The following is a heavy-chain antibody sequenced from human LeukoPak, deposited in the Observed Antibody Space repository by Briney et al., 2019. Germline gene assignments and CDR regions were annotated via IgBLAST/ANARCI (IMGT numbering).Heavy chain of an antibody. CDR2: IKQDGSEK. D-gene: IGHD6-6*01. CDR3: ARDEYSSSFGVFVETGFDY. CDR1: GFTFSSYW. Sequence: GGSLRLSCAASGFTFSSYWMSWVRQAPGKGLEWVANIKQDGSEKYYVDSVKGRFTISRDNAKNSLYLQMNSLRAEDTAVYYCARDEYSSSFGVFVETGFDYWGQGTLVTVSS. V-gene: IGHV3-7*01. J-gene: IGHJ4*02.